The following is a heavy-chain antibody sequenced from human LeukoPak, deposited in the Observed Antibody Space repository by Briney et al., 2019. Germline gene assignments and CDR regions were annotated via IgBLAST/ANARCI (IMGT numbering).Heavy chain of an antibody. CDR1: GYTFTGYY. D-gene: IGHD3-22*01. V-gene: IGHV1-2*02. Sequence: GASVKVSCKASGYTFTGYYMHWVRQAPGQGLEWMGWINPNSGGTNYAQKFQGRVTTTRDTSISTAYMELSRLRSDDTAVYYCARDRKRGYDSSGYYPYWGQGTLVTVSS. J-gene: IGHJ4*02. CDR2: INPNSGGT. CDR3: ARDRKRGYDSSGYYPY.